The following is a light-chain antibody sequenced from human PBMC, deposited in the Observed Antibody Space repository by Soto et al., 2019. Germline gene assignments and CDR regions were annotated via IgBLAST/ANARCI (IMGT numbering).Light chain of an antibody. CDR3: QPYGSSPWA. CDR1: QSVSSSY. J-gene: IGKJ1*01. V-gene: IGKV3-20*01. Sequence: EIVLTQSPGTLSLSPGQRATRSCSASQSVSSSYLAWYQQKPGQAPRLLIYGAYSRATGITDRFSGSGSGTDFTLTISRLEPEDFAVYYCQPYGSSPWAVGPGTQVEIK. CDR2: GAY.